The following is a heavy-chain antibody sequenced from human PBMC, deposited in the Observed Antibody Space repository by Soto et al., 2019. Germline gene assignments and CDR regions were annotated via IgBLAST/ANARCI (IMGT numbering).Heavy chain of an antibody. V-gene: IGHV3-21*01. CDR2: ISSSSSYI. CDR3: ARDPRAGPVDY. Sequence: GGSLGLSCAASGFTFSSYSMNWVRQAPGKGLEWVSSISSSSSYIYYADSVKGRFTISRDNAKNSLYLQMNSLRAEDTAVYYCARDPRAGPVDYWGQGTLVTVSS. CDR1: GFTFSSYS. J-gene: IGHJ4*02.